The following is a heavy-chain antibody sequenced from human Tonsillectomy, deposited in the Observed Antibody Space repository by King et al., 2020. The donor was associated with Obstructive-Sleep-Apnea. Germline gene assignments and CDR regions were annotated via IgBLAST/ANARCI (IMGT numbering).Heavy chain of an antibody. J-gene: IGHJ4*02. V-gene: IGHV4-39*07. Sequence: QLQESGPGLVKPSETLSLTCTVSGGSISSSSYYWGWSRQPPGKGLEWIGSIYYSGNTYYNPPLKSRGTISVDTAKNQFSLKLSSVTAADTAVYYCARILKNNVGGLDYWGQGTLVTVSS. CDR2: IYYSGNT. CDR1: GGSISSSSYY. CDR3: ARILKNNVGGLDY. D-gene: IGHD1-26*01.